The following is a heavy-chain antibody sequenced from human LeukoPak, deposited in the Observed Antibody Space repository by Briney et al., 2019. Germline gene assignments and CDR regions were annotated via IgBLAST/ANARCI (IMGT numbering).Heavy chain of an antibody. V-gene: IGHV3-13*01. CDR1: GFTFSSYD. D-gene: IGHD6-19*01. J-gene: IGHJ4*02. CDR3: TRHRQSSGWNPFDY. Sequence: GGSLRLSCAASGFTFSSYDMHWVRQATGKGLEWVSAIGTAGDTYYPGSVKGRFTISRENAKNSLYLQMNSLKTEDTAVYYCTRHRQSSGWNPFDYWGQGTLVTVSS. CDR2: IGTAGDT.